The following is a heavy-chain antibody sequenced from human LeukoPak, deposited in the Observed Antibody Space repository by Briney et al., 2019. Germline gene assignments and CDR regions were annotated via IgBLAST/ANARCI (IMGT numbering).Heavy chain of an antibody. D-gene: IGHD6-13*01. CDR2: ISGSGGST. V-gene: IGHV3-23*01. CDR3: AKTYSSSWYSAFDI. J-gene: IGHJ3*02. CDR1: GFTFSSYA. Sequence: PGGSLRLSCAASGFTFSSYAMSWARQAPGKGLEGVSAISGSGGSTYYADSVKGRFTISRDNSKNTLYLQMNSLRAEDTAVYYCAKTYSSSWYSAFDIWGQGTMVTVSS.